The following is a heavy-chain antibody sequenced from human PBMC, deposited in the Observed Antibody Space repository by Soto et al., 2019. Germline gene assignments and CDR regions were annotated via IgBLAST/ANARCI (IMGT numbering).Heavy chain of an antibody. Sequence: PSETLSLTCAFYVVSFSGYYWSCIRHPPGKWLEWIGEINHSGSTNYNPSLKSRVTISVDMSKNQFSLKLSSVTAADTAVYYCARTRPDSSSWYNWFEPLGQGTLVNVSS. CDR3: ARTRPDSSSWYNWFEP. V-gene: IGHV4-34*01. CDR1: VVSFSGYY. CDR2: INHSGST. D-gene: IGHD6-13*01. J-gene: IGHJ5*02.